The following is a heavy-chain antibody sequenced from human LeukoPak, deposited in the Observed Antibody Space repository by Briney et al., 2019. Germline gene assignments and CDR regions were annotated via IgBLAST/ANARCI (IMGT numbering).Heavy chain of an antibody. D-gene: IGHD2-2*01. J-gene: IGHJ4*02. CDR2: IYYSGST. CDR3: ARVTRYCSSTSCPLPFDY. Sequence: SETLSLTCTVSGGSISSGGYSWSWIRQHPGKGLEWIGYIYYSGSTYYNPSLKSRVTISVDTSKNQFSLKLSSVTAADTAVYYCARVTRYCSSTSCPLPFDYWGQGTLVTVSS. CDR1: GGSISSGGYS. V-gene: IGHV4-31*03.